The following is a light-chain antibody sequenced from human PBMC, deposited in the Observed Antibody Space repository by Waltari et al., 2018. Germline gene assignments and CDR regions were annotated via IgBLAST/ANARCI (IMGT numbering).Light chain of an antibody. CDR2: DVS. Sequence: SVLTQPRSVSGSPGQSVTMSCTGTTSDIGDYDSVSWYQQHPGKAPKLLIFDVSQRPAGVRDRFSGSKSGNTASLTISGLQTEDEEDYYCCSYAGIYNPYVFGSGTTVTVL. V-gene: IGLV2-11*01. CDR3: CSYAGIYNPYV. CDR1: TSDIGDYDS. J-gene: IGLJ1*01.